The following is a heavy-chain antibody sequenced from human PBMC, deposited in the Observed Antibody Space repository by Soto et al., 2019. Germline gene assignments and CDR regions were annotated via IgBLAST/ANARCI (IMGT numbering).Heavy chain of an antibody. CDR1: GGYFSGYY. V-gene: IGHV4-34*01. CDR3: ARGVVDTAMSGAFDI. D-gene: IGHD5-18*01. J-gene: IGHJ3*02. Sequence: SETQSLTYAVSGGYFSGYYWSWIRQPPGKGLEWIGEINHSGSTNYNPSLKSRVTISVDTSKNQFSLKLSSVTAADTAVYYCARGVVDTAMSGAFDIWGQGTMVTVSS. CDR2: INHSGST.